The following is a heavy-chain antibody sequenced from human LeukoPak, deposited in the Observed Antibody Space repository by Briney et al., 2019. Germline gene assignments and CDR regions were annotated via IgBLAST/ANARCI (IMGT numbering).Heavy chain of an antibody. CDR3: ARVPGYSSGWRYYYYYGMDV. V-gene: IGHV3-30*04. CDR1: GFTFSSYA. D-gene: IGHD6-19*01. CDR2: ISYDGSNK. J-gene: IGHJ6*02. Sequence: GGSLRLSCAASGFTFSSYAMHWVRQAPGKGLEWVAVISYDGSNKYYADSVKGRFTISRDNSKNTLYLQMNSLRAEDTAVYYCARVPGYSSGWRYYYYYGMDVWGQGTTVTVSS.